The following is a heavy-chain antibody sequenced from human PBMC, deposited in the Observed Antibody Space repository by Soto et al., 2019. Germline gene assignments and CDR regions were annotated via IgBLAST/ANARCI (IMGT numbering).Heavy chain of an antibody. V-gene: IGHV3-30-3*01. CDR2: ISYDGSNK. J-gene: IGHJ4*02. Sequence: QVQLVESGGGVVQPGRSLRLSCAASGFTFSSYAMHWVRQAPGKGLEGVAVISYDGSNKYYADSVKGRFTISRDNSKNTLYLQMNSLRAEDTAVYYCARGLSGSSGYCDYWGQGTLVTVSS. CDR3: ARGLSGSSGYCDY. CDR1: GFTFSSYA. D-gene: IGHD3-22*01.